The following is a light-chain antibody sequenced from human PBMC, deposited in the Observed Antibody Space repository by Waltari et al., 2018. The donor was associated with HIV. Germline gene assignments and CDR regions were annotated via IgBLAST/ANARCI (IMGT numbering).Light chain of an antibody. V-gene: IGKV3-15*01. CDR3: QQYNSWPQT. CDR1: QSVSTK. CDR2: DAS. J-gene: IGKJ1*01. Sequence: EIVLTQSPVTLSVSPGASAPVSCRASQSVSTKVAWYQQKPGRAPTLLVYDASTTAPGVPDRFSGSGSGTEFTLSILSLQSEDFALYFCQQYNSWPQTFGRGTQVDIK.